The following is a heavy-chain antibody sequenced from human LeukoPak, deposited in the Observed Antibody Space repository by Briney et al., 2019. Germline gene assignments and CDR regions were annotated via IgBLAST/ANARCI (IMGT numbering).Heavy chain of an antibody. D-gene: IGHD2-21*01. CDR2: ISGSGANR. Sequence: PGGSLRLSCEAPGFTFTNYAMSWVRQAPGKGLEWVSGISGSGANRFYADSVKGRFTISRDNPKNTLFLEMTDLRIEDTATYYCVKDQKVFCRGGECYPDHWGQGTLATVSP. CDR3: VKDQKVFCRGGECYPDH. J-gene: IGHJ5*02. CDR1: GFTFTNYA. V-gene: IGHV3-23*01.